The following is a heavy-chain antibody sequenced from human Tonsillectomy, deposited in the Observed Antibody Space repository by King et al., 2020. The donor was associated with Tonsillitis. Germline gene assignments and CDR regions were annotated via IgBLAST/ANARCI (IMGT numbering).Heavy chain of an antibody. CDR3: ARSDPLVIGYSSSWDFDY. CDR2: IWYDGSNK. V-gene: IGHV3-33*01. J-gene: IGHJ4*02. CDR1: GFTFRSYA. Sequence: QLVQSGGGVVQPGRSLRLSCAASGFTFRSYAMHWVRQAPGKGLEWVAVIWYDGSNKYYADSVKGRFTISRDNSKNTLYLQMNSLRAEDTAVYYCARSDPLVIGYSSSWDFDYWGQGTLVTVSS. D-gene: IGHD6-13*01.